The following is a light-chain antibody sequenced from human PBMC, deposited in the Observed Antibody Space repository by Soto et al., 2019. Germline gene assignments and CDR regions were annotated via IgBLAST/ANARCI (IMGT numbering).Light chain of an antibody. Sequence: QSALTQPASVSGSPGQSITTSCTGTSGDIGGYDLVSWYQQHPGKAPKLIIYEVSKRPSGFSPRFSGSKSGNTASLTISGLQAEDEADYYCCSYAGSSDVFGPGTKVTVL. J-gene: IGLJ1*01. CDR2: EVS. V-gene: IGLV2-23*02. CDR1: SGDIGGYDL. CDR3: CSYAGSSDV.